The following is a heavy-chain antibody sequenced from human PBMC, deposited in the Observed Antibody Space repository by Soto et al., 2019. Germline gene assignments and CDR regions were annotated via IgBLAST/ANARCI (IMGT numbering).Heavy chain of an antibody. J-gene: IGHJ4*02. CDR1: GYSFTTYW. CDR3: ARKDIAGNSVDF. CDR2: IYPGDSDT. Sequence: GESLKISCNASGYSFTTYWIGWVRQMPGKGLEWMGIIYPGDSDTRYSPSFQGQVTISADKSISTAYLQWSSLKASDSAMFYCARKDIAGNSVDFWGQGTLVTV. D-gene: IGHD6-13*01. V-gene: IGHV5-51*01.